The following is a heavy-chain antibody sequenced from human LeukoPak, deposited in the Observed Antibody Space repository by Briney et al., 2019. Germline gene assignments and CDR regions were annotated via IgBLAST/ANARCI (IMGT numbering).Heavy chain of an antibody. CDR1: GYSISSGYY. J-gene: IGHJ4*02. CDR2: IFHSGST. CDR3: ARGRDGYMG. Sequence: SETLSLTCTVSGYSISSGYYWGWIRQPPGKGLEWIGSIFHSGSTYYNPSLKSRVTMSLDTSKNQFSLKLSSVTAADTAVYYCARGRDGYMGWGQGTLVTVSS. D-gene: IGHD5-24*01. V-gene: IGHV4-38-2*02.